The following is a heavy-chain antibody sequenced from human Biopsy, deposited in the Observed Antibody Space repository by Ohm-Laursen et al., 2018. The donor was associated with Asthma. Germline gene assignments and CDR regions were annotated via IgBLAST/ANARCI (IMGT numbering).Heavy chain of an antibody. CDR3: ARAVDYSHYYGIDV. CDR1: GCTFNSAG. V-gene: IGHV1-18*01. Sequence: GASVKVSCKTSGCTFNSAGITWVRQAPGQGLEWMGWISVYNGNTKVAQELQDRVTMITDTSTSTAYMELRSLRSDDTAVYFCARAVDYSHYYGIDVWGQGTTVTVS. CDR2: ISVYNGNT. D-gene: IGHD3-10*01. J-gene: IGHJ6*02.